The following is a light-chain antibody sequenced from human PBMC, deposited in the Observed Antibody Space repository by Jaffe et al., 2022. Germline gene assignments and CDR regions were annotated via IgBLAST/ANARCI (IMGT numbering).Light chain of an antibody. CDR3: QQGYSNPRT. Sequence: DIQMTQSPSSLSASVGDRVTITCRASQSISSYLNWYQQKPGKAPNLLIYTASTLQSGVPSRFSGSGSGADFTLTISNLQPEDFATYFCQQGYSNPRTFGQGTKVEI. J-gene: IGKJ1*01. V-gene: IGKV1-39*01. CDR1: QSISSY. CDR2: TAS.